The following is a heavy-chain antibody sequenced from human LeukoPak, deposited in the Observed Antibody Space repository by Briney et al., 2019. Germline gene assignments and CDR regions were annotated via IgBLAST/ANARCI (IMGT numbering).Heavy chain of an antibody. CDR1: GITFSDHY. V-gene: IGHV3-11*04. J-gene: IGHJ4*02. Sequence: PGGSLRLSCAASGITFSDHYMSWIRQAPGQGLEWLSYISSGGDSIYYADSVKGRFTISRDNAKNSVSLQMNSLRAEDTAVYYCAKDGKLRFLEWLSVTSRAGYFDYWGQGTLVTVSS. CDR2: ISSGGDSI. CDR3: AKDGKLRFLEWLSVTSRAGYFDY. D-gene: IGHD3-3*01.